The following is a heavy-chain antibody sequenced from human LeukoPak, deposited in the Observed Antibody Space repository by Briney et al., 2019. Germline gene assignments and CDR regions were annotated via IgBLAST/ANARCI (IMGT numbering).Heavy chain of an antibody. CDR1: GGSISGGGYY. CDR2: IYYSGST. V-gene: IGHV4-31*03. D-gene: IGHD2-15*01. J-gene: IGHJ5*02. Sequence: SQTLSLTCTVSGGSISGGGYYWSWIRQHPGKGLEWIGNIYYSGSTYYNPSLKSRLTISVDTSKNQFSLKLSSVTAADTAVYYCARGGYCSGGSCYLTWFDPWGQGTLVTVSS. CDR3: ARGGYCSGGSCYLTWFDP.